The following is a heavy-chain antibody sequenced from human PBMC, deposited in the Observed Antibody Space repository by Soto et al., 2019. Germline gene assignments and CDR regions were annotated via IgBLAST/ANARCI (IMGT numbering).Heavy chain of an antibody. CDR2: ISGSGDST. V-gene: IGHV3-23*01. CDR1: GFIFSTYA. D-gene: IGHD2-2*02. CDR3: AKDCSSTSCYNSAEYFQH. Sequence: GGSLRLSCAASGFIFSTYAMSWVRQAPGKGLEWVSAISGSGDSTYYADFVKGRFTISRDNSKNTLYLQMNSLRAEDTAVYYCAKDCSSTSCYNSAEYFQHWGQGTLVTVSS. J-gene: IGHJ1*01.